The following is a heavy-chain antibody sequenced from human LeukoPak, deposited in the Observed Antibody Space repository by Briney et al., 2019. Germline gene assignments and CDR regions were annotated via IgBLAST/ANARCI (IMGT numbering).Heavy chain of an antibody. CDR1: GFSFGDYA. J-gene: IGHJ6*03. D-gene: IGHD3-10*01. CDR3: ARAPISGSYSQYFYMDV. CDR2: ITWNSDIK. Sequence: GGSLRLSCAASGFSFGDYAMHWVRQAPGKGLEWVSGITWNSDIKAYADAVKGRFTVSRDNAKNPLYLQMNSLRSDDTALYYCARAPISGSYSQYFYMDVWGKGTTVTISS. V-gene: IGHV3-9*01.